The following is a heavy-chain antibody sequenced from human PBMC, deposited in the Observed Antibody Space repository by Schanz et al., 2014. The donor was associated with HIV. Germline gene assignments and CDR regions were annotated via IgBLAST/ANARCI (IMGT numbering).Heavy chain of an antibody. D-gene: IGHD3-16*01. J-gene: IGHJ3*02. CDR3: AQMGAFAAFDI. Sequence: EVQLLESGGGLEQPGGSLRLSCAASGFTFDNYGMHWVRQAPGKGLQWVSSITDSGDKTDYTDSVKGRFTISRDNSRNTLFLQMDSLRVDDTAVYYCAQMGAFAAFDIWGHGTVVTVSS. CDR1: GFTFDNYG. V-gene: IGHV3-23*01. CDR2: ITDSGDKT.